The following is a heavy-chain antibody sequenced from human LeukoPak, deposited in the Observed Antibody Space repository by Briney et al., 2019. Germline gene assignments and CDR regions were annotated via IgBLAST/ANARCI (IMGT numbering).Heavy chain of an antibody. J-gene: IGHJ4*02. CDR3: AKELDSSGYYPHFDY. D-gene: IGHD3-22*01. Sequence: SVKVSCKASGGTFSSYAISWVRQAPGQGLEWMGGIIPIFGTANYAQKFQGRVTITADKSTSTAYMELWSLRSDDTAVYFCAKELDSSGYYPHFDYWGQGTLVTVSS. CDR1: GGTFSSYA. V-gene: IGHV1-69*06. CDR2: IIPIFGTA.